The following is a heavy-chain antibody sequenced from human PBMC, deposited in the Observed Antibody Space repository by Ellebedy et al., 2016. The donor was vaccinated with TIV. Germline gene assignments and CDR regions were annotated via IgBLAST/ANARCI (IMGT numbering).Heavy chain of an antibody. Sequence: ASVKVSCXASGYTFTSYAMHWVRQAPGQRLEWMGWINAGNGNTKYSQKFQGRVTITRDTSASTAYMELSSLRSEDTAVYYCARSWGLVVPAATNYYYYGMDVWGQGTTVTVSS. CDR1: GYTFTSYA. D-gene: IGHD2-2*01. CDR3: ARSWGLVVPAATNYYYYGMDV. CDR2: INAGNGNT. V-gene: IGHV1-3*01. J-gene: IGHJ6*02.